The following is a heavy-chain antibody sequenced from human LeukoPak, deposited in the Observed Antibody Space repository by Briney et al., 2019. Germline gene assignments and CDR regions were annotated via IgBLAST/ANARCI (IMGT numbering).Heavy chain of an antibody. J-gene: IGHJ6*02. CDR2: IYYSGST. V-gene: IGHV4-59*06. CDR3: ARGGTTYYDFWSGGQVDYHGMDV. D-gene: IGHD3-3*01. Sequence: SETLSLTCTVSGGSISSYYWSWIRQHPGKGLEWIGYIYYSGSTYYNPSLKSRVTISVDTSKNQFSLKLSSVTAADTAVYYCARGGTTYYDFWSGGQVDYHGMDVWGQGTTVTVSS. CDR1: GGSISSYY.